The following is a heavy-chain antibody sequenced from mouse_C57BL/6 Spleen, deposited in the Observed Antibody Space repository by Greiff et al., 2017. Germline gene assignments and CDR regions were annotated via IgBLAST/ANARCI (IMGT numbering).Heavy chain of an antibody. D-gene: IGHD2-3*01. CDR3: ARKRIYDGYPYAMDY. CDR2: IWTGGGT. Sequence: VKLVESGPGLVAPSQSLSITCTVSGFSLTSYAISWVRQPPGKGLEWLGVIWTGGGTNYNSALKSRLSISKDNSKSQVFLKMNSLQTDDTARYYCARKRIYDGYPYAMDYWGQGTSVTVSS. V-gene: IGHV2-9-1*01. CDR1: GFSLTSYA. J-gene: IGHJ4*01.